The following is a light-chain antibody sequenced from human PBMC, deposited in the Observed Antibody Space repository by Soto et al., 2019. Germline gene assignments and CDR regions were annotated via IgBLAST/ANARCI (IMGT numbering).Light chain of an antibody. J-gene: IGLJ1*01. Sequence: QAVVTQPPSVSAAPGQKVTISCSGSNSNIGNNYVSWYQQLPGTAPKLLIYDNNKRPSGIPDRFSGSKSGTSATLGITGLQTGDEADYYCGTWDSSLSASYVFGSGTKLTVL. CDR2: DNN. CDR3: GTWDSSLSASYV. CDR1: NSNIGNNY. V-gene: IGLV1-51*01.